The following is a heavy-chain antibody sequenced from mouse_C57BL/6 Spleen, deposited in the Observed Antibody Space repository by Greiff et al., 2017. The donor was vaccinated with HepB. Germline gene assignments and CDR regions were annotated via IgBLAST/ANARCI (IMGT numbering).Heavy chain of an antibody. CDR3: ARGGLPWYFDV. Sequence: QVQLQQPGAELVKPGASVKLSCKASGYTFTSYWMQWVKQRPGQGLEWIGEIDPSDSYTNYNQKFKGKATLTVDTSSSTAYMQLSSLTSEDSAVYYCARGGLPWYFDVWGTGTTVTVSS. V-gene: IGHV1-50*01. CDR2: IDPSDSYT. CDR1: GYTFTSYW. J-gene: IGHJ1*03. D-gene: IGHD2-4*01.